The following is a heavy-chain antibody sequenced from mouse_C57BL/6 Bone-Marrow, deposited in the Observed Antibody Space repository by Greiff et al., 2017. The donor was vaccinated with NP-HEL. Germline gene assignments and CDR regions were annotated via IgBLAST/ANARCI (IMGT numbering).Heavy chain of an antibody. Sequence: QVQLQQSGAELVRPGTSVKVSCKASGYAFTNYLIEWVKQRPGQGLEWIGVINPGSGGTNYNEKFKGKATLTADKSSSTAYMQLSSLTSEDSAVYLCARGGDYNWFAYWGQGTLVTVSA. CDR1: GYAFTNYL. CDR2: INPGSGGT. CDR3: ARGGDYNWFAY. D-gene: IGHD2-4*01. J-gene: IGHJ3*01. V-gene: IGHV1-54*01.